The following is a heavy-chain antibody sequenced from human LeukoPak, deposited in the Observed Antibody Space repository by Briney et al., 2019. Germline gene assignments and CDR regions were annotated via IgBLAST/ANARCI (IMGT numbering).Heavy chain of an antibody. D-gene: IGHD5-18*01. Sequence: GGSLRLSCAASGFTVSTSYMSWVRQAPGKGLEWVSLIYSGGSTYYAASVKGRFTISRDNSKNTLYLQMNSLRPEDTAVYYCAKGYNYAYEYWGQGTLVTVSS. CDR3: AKGYNYAYEY. CDR1: GFTVSTSY. J-gene: IGHJ4*02. CDR2: IYSGGST. V-gene: IGHV3-53*01.